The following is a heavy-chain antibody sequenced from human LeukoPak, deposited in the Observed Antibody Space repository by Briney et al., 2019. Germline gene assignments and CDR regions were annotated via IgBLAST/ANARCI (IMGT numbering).Heavy chain of an antibody. D-gene: IGHD6-13*01. CDR1: GGTFISYA. V-gene: IGHV1-69*06. CDR2: IIPIFGTA. CDR3: ARDRRGYSSSSNWFDP. Sequence: ASVKVSCKASGGTFISYAISWVRQAPGQGLEWMGGIIPIFGTANYAQKFQGRVTITADKSTSTAYMELSSLRSEDTAVYYCARDRRGYSSSSNWFDPWGQGTLVTVSS. J-gene: IGHJ5*02.